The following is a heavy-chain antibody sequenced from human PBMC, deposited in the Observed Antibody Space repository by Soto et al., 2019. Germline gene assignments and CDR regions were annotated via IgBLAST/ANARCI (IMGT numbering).Heavy chain of an antibody. J-gene: IGHJ5*02. D-gene: IGHD1-1*01. Sequence: SETLSVTSTVSGAAISGFYWSWIRKSAGKGLEWIGRIYATGTTDYNPSLKSRVMMSVDTSKKQFSLKLRSVTAADTAVYYCVRDGTKTLRDWFDPWGQGISVTVSS. CDR1: GAAISGFY. CDR3: VRDGTKTLRDWFDP. CDR2: IYATGTT. V-gene: IGHV4-4*07.